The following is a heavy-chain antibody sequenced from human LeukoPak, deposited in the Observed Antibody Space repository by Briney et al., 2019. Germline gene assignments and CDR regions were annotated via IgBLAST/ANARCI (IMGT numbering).Heavy chain of an antibody. J-gene: IGHJ4*02. Sequence: GESLKISCKGSGYGFTNYWIGWVRQMPGKGLEWMGIIYPGDSDTRYSPSFQGQVTISADKSISTAYLQWSSLKASDTAMYYCARRVDTAMGYFDYWGQGTLVTVSS. D-gene: IGHD5-18*01. V-gene: IGHV5-51*01. CDR2: IYPGDSDT. CDR3: ARRVDTAMGYFDY. CDR1: GYGFTNYW.